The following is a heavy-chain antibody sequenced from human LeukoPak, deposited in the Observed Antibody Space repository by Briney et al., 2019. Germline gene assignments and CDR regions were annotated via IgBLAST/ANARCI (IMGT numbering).Heavy chain of an antibody. CDR2: IYYSGST. CDR3: AITLPISYCYYYGMDV. J-gene: IGHJ6*02. V-gene: IGHV4-59*08. Sequence: SETLSLTCTVSGSSISSYYRSWIRQPPGQGLEWIGYIYYSGSTNYNPSLKRRVTISVDTSKNQFSLKLSSVTAADTAVYYCAITLPISYCYYYGMDVWGQGATVTVSS. CDR1: GSSISSYY. D-gene: IGHD3-3*02.